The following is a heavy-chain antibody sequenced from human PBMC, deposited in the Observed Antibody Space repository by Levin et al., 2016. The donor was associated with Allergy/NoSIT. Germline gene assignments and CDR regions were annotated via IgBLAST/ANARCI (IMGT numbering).Heavy chain of an antibody. CDR2: ISGGGTTT. V-gene: IGHV3-23*01. Sequence: WIRQPPGKGLEWVSSISGGGTTTYYADSVKGRFTISRDNSKNTLFLQMNSLRPEDTAMFYCAKDATDGIVVVPAAVDFWGQGTPVTVSS. CDR3: AKDATDGIVVVPAAVDF. J-gene: IGHJ4*02. D-gene: IGHD2-2*01.